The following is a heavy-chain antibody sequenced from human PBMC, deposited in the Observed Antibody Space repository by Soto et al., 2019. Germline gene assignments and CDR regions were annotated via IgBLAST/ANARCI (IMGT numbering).Heavy chain of an antibody. D-gene: IGHD6-13*01. CDR1: GFSLSTSGVG. Sequence: QITLKESGPTLVKPTQTLTLTCTFSGFSLSTSGVGVGWIRQPPGKALEWLALIYWNDDKRYSPSLKSRLTITKDTYKNQVVLTMTNMDPVDTATYYCAHSQGYSSSWFPTYYFDYWGQGTLVTVSS. V-gene: IGHV2-5*01. J-gene: IGHJ4*02. CDR2: IYWNDDK. CDR3: AHSQGYSSSWFPTYYFDY.